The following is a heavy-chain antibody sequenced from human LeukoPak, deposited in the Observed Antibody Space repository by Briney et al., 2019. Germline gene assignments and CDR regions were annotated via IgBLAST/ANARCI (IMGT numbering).Heavy chain of an antibody. V-gene: IGHV3-30-3*02. CDR1: GFTFSSYA. D-gene: IGHD3-3*01. Sequence: PGGFLRLSCAASGFTFSSYAMHWVRQAPGKGLEWVAVISYDGSNKYYADSVKGRFTISRDNSKNTLYLQMNSLRAEDTAVYYCAKRGDYYDFWSGYYLGLDYWGQGTLVTVSS. CDR2: ISYDGSNK. CDR3: AKRGDYYDFWSGYYLGLDY. J-gene: IGHJ4*02.